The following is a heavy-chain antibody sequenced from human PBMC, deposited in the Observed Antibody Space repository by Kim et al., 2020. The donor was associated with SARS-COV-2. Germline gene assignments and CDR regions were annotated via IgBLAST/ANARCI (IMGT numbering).Heavy chain of an antibody. J-gene: IGHJ4*02. CDR2: INHSGST. V-gene: IGHV4-34*01. D-gene: IGHD2-2*01. CDR3: ARARVVPAAPFDY. Sequence: SETLSLTCAVYGGSFSGYYWSWIRQPPGKGLEWIGEINHSGSTNYNPSFKSRVTISVDTSKNQFSLKLSSVTAADTAVYYCARARVVPAAPFDYWGQGTLVTVSS. CDR1: GGSFSGYY.